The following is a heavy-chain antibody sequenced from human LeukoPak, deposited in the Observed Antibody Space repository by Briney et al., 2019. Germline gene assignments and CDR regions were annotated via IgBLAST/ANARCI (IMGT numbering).Heavy chain of an antibody. Sequence: GGSLRLSCAASGFTLRSYAMSWVRQAPGKGLEWVSGISGSGGRRDYADFVKGRFTISTDNSKNTLYLQMNSLRAEDTAVYYCAKGSIVVLTAIHFDYWGQGTLVTVSS. J-gene: IGHJ4*02. V-gene: IGHV3-23*01. CDR3: AKGSIVVLTAIHFDY. CDR2: ISGSGGRR. D-gene: IGHD2-21*02. CDR1: GFTLRSYA.